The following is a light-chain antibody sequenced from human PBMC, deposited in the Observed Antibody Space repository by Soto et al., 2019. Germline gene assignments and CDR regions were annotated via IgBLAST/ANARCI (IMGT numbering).Light chain of an antibody. V-gene: IGLV2-14*01. CDR2: EVS. Sequence: QSVLTQPASVSGSPGQSITISCTGTSSDVGGYNYVSWYQQHPGKAPKLLIYEVSNRPSGLSNRFSGSKSGNTASLTISGLQAEDEADYYCSSYTSSSTPWVFGGGTKVTVL. CDR3: SSYTSSSTPWV. CDR1: SSDVGGYNY. J-gene: IGLJ3*02.